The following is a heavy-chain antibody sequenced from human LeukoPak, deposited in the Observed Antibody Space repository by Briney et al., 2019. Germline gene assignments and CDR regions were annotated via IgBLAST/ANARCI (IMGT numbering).Heavy chain of an antibody. CDR3: ARDGVQYYDILTGYQNWFDP. D-gene: IGHD3-9*01. CDR2: FCSSSSTI. Sequence: GGSLRLSCASSGFTFSSYSMNWVRQAPGKGLEWVSYFCSSSSTIYYADSVWGRFTISRDKTKNTLYLQMNSLRAEDRVVYYCARDGVQYYDILTGYQNWFDPWGQGTLVTVS. V-gene: IGHV3-48*01. J-gene: IGHJ5*02. CDR1: GFTFSSYS.